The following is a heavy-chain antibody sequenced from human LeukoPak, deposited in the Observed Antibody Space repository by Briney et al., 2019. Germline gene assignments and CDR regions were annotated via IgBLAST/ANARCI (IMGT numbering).Heavy chain of an antibody. V-gene: IGHV5-51*01. Sequence: PGESLKISCKGSGYSFTTYWIAWVRQMPGKGLEWMGIIYSPSFQGQVTISADKSISTAYLQWNSLKASDTAMYYCARRRLADAFDIWGQGTMVTVSS. CDR3: ARRRLADAFDI. CDR2: IY. CDR1: GYSFTTYW. J-gene: IGHJ3*02.